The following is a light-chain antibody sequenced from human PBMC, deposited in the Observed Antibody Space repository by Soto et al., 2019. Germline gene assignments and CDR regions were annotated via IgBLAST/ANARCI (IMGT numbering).Light chain of an antibody. V-gene: IGLV1-51*01. J-gene: IGLJ1*01. CDR2: DDN. CDR1: SSNIGGNS. CDR3: GSWDSSLSDYV. Sequence: QCVRTHPPSVSAAPGHKVTISCSGSSSNIGGNSVSWYQQLPGTAPKLLIYDDNKRPSGIPDRFSGSKSGTSATLGITGFQTGDEADYYCGSWDSSLSDYVFGTGTKVTVL.